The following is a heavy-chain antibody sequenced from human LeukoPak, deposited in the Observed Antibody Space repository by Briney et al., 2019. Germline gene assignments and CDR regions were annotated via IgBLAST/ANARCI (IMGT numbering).Heavy chain of an antibody. Sequence: GGSLRLSCAASGFTFSTYTMNWVRQAPGKGLEWVSSISSSNSFIYYADSVKGRFIVSRDNAKNSVYLQMNSLRAEDTAVYYCATMSTVIRPFDYWGRGTLVTVSS. CDR3: ATMSTVIRPFDY. D-gene: IGHD4-11*01. CDR1: GFTFSTYT. V-gene: IGHV3-21*01. CDR2: ISSSNSFI. J-gene: IGHJ4*02.